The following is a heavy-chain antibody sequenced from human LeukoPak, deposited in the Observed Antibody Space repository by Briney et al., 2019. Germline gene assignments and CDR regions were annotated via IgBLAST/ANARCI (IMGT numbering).Heavy chain of an antibody. V-gene: IGHV3-7*05. J-gene: IGHJ4*02. CDR2: INQGGSEK. D-gene: IGHD6-19*01. CDR3: ARSGVTVAATPWD. CDR1: WCTFSDCQ. Sequence: VGPFRLSYAACWCTFSDCQVSWPHTAPGKRLERGDNINQGGSEKYYADSVEGRFTIYRDNAKGSLYLQMISLRAGDTAVYFCARSGVTVAATPWDWGEGSPVTVS.